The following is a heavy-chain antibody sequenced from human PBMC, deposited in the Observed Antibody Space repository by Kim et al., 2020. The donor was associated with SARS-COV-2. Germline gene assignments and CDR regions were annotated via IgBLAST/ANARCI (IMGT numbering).Heavy chain of an antibody. V-gene: IGHV4-31*03. CDR3: ARTYYYDSSGLGTDAFDI. J-gene: IGHJ3*02. Sequence: SETLSLTCTVSGGSISSGGYYWSWIRQHPGKGLEWIGYIYYSGSTYYNPSLKSRVTISVDTSKNQFSLKLSSVTAADTAVYYCARTYYYDSSGLGTDAFDIWGQGTMVTVSS. CDR2: IYYSGST. D-gene: IGHD3-22*01. CDR1: GGSISSGGYY.